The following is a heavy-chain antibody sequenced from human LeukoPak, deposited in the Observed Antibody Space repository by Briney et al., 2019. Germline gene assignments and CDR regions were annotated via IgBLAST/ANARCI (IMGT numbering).Heavy chain of an antibody. V-gene: IGHV4-34*01. CDR1: GASFSGYY. CDR2: INHSGST. Sequence: PSETLSLTCAVYGASFSGYYWSWIRQPPGKGLEWIGEINHSGSTNYNPSLKSRVTISVDTSKNQFSLKLSSVSAADTPVYYCARVAAAAGTGDYWGQGTLVTVSS. CDR3: ARVAAAAGTGDY. J-gene: IGHJ4*02. D-gene: IGHD6-13*01.